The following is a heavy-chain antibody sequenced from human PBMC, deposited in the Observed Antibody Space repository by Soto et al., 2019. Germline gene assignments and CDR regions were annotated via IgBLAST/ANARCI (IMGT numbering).Heavy chain of an antibody. D-gene: IGHD2-2*01. CDR1: GGSFSGYY. CDR3: ARVDCSSTSCYGGNWFDP. V-gene: IGHV4-34*01. CDR2: INHSGST. Sequence: SETLSLTCAVYGGSFSGYYWSWIRQPPGKGLEWIGEINHSGSTNYNPSLKSRVTISVDTSKNQFSLKLSSVTAADTAVYYCARVDCSSTSCYGGNWFDPWGQGTLVTVSS. J-gene: IGHJ5*02.